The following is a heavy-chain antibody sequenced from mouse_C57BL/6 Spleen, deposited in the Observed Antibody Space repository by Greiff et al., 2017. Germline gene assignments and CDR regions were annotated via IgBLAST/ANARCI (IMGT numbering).Heavy chain of an antibody. CDR3: AREKVYDYDWFAY. J-gene: IGHJ3*01. V-gene: IGHV1-66*01. CDR1: GYSFTSYY. D-gene: IGHD2-4*01. CDR2: IYPGSGNT. Sequence: VQLQQSGPELVKPGASVKISCKASGYSFTSYYIHWVKQRPGQGLEWIGWIYPGSGNTKYNEKFKGKATLTADTSSSTAYMQLSSLTSEDSAVYYCAREKVYDYDWFAYWGQGTLVTVSA.